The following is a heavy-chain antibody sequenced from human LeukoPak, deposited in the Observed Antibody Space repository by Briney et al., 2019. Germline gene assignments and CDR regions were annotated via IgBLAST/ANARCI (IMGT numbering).Heavy chain of an antibody. V-gene: IGHV1-69*01. CDR3: ASPYYYGSGDSDAFDI. CDR1: GGTFSSYA. J-gene: IGHJ3*02. CDR2: IMPIFGTA. D-gene: IGHD3-10*01. Sequence: SVKVSCKASGGTFSSYAISWVRQAPGQRLEWMGGIMPIFGTANYAQKFQGRVTITADESTSTAYMELSSLRSEDTAVYYCASPYYYGSGDSDAFDIWGQGTMVTVSS.